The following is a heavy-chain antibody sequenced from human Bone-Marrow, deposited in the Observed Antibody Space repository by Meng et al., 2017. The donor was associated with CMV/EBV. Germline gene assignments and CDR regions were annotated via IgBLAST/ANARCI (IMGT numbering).Heavy chain of an antibody. V-gene: IGHV4-39*06. CDR2: IYYSGST. CDR1: GGSISSSSYY. J-gene: IGHJ5*02. CDR3: AGDSPLASSKLDP. Sequence: SETLSLTCTVAGGSISSSSYYWGWIRQPPGKGLEWFGSIYYSGSTYYNPSLKSRVTITVDTSKNQFTLTLSSVTAADTAVYYCAGDSPLASSKLDPWGQGTLVTVSS.